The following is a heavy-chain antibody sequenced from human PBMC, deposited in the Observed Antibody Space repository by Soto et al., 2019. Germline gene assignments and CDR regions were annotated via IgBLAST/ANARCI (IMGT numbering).Heavy chain of an antibody. CDR1: GGTFNTDT. Sequence: QVQLVQSGAEMKKPGSSVKVSCKASGGTFNTDTFSWVRQAPGQGLEWMGRIIPFLSITNYAQKFQGRVTITADTSTSTVFMELNSLRSDDTAVYFCARGYYDNSGYYLAWFDPWGQGTLVTVSS. J-gene: IGHJ5*02. V-gene: IGHV1-69*02. D-gene: IGHD3-22*01. CDR3: ARGYYDNSGYYLAWFDP. CDR2: IIPFLSIT.